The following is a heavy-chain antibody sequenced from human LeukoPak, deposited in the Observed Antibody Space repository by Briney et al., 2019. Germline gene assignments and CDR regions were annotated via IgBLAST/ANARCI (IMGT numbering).Heavy chain of an antibody. CDR1: GFTFDDYT. J-gene: IGHJ4*02. CDR3: AKDLGGPYDY. Sequence: GGSLRLSCAASGFTFDDYTMHWVRQAPGKGLEWVSLISWDGGSTYYADSVKGRFTISRDNSRSSLYLQMNSLRTEDTALYYCAKDLGGPYDYWGQGTLVTVSS. V-gene: IGHV3-43*01. CDR2: ISWDGGST. D-gene: IGHD3-10*01.